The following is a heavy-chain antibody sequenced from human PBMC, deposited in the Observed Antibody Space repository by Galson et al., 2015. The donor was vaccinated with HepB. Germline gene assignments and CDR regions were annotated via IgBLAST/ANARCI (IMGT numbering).Heavy chain of an antibody. Sequence: SLRLSCAASGFTFSSYAMSWVRQAPGKGLEWVSAISGSGGSTYYADSVKGRFTISRDNSKNTLYLQMNSLRAEDTAVYYCAKDWGGWDGYKPFDYWGQGTLVTVSS. CDR1: GFTFSSYA. D-gene: IGHD5-24*01. J-gene: IGHJ4*02. CDR3: AKDWGGWDGYKPFDY. V-gene: IGHV3-23*01. CDR2: ISGSGGST.